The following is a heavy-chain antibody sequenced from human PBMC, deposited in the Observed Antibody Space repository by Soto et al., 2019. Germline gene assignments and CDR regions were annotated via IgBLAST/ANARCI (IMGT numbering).Heavy chain of an antibody. CDR2: IIPIFGTA. D-gene: IGHD3-9*01. CDR1: GGTFSSYA. J-gene: IGHJ6*02. CDR3: TRDLPPLRDFDWLSPRGYYYGMDV. V-gene: IGHV1-69*06. Sequence: ASVKVSCKASGGTFSSYAISWVRQAPGQGLEWLGGIIPIFGTANYAQKFQGRDTINADKSTSTAYMELSSLRSEDTAVHYCTRDLPPLRDFDWLSPRGYYYGMDVWGQGTPVTVSS.